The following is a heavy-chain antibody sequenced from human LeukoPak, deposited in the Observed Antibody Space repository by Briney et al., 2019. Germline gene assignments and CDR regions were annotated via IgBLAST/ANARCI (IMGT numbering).Heavy chain of an antibody. V-gene: IGHV3-23*01. D-gene: IGHD3-22*01. Sequence: GGSLRLSCVASGFTFTSYAMSWVRQAPGKGLEWVSAISGSGGSTYYADSVKGRFTISRDNSKKTLYLQMNSLRADDTAVYYCAKSRARRDGSSGSIDYWGQGTLVTVSS. CDR1: GFTFTSYA. CDR2: ISGSGGST. CDR3: AKSRARRDGSSGSIDY. J-gene: IGHJ4*02.